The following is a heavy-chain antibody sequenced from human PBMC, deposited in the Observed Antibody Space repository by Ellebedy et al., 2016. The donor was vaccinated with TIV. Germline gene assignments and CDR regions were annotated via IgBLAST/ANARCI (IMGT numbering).Heavy chain of an antibody. J-gene: IGHJ4*02. CDR3: ARGKLVRGPGGFDY. Sequence: SETLSLXXGVYGGSFSGYYWSWIRQPPGKGLEWIGEINHSGSTNYNPSLKSRVTISVDTSKNQFSLKLSSVTAADTAVYYCARGKLVRGPGGFDYWGQGTLVTVSS. D-gene: IGHD3-10*01. V-gene: IGHV4-34*01. CDR2: INHSGST. CDR1: GGSFSGYY.